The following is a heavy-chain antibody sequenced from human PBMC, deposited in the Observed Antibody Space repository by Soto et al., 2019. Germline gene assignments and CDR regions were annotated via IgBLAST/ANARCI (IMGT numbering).Heavy chain of an antibody. V-gene: IGHV1-24*01. Sequence: ASVKVSCKVSGYTLTELSMHWVRQAPGKGLEWMGGFDPEDGETIYAQKFQGRVTMTEDTSTDTAYMELSSLRSEDTAVYYCATDSYGSGTDKYYFDYWGQGTLVTVSS. CDR2: FDPEDGET. D-gene: IGHD3-10*01. CDR1: GYTLTELS. J-gene: IGHJ4*02. CDR3: ATDSYGSGTDKYYFDY.